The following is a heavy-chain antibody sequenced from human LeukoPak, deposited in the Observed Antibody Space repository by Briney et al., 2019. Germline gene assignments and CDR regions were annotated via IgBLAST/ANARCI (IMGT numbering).Heavy chain of an antibody. D-gene: IGHD6-19*01. CDR3: ARKSVAVRDAFDI. V-gene: IGHV4-59*01. CDR1: SGSISRYY. Sequence: SETLSLTCTVSSGSISRYYWSWIRQPPGKGLDWIGYIYYTGSAYYNPSLESRVTISVDTSKNQFSLKLNSVTAADTAVYYCARKSVAVRDAFDIWGQGTMVTVSS. J-gene: IGHJ3*02. CDR2: IYYTGSA.